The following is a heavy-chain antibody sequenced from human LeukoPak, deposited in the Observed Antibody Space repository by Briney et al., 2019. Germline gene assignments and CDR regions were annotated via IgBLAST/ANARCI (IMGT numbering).Heavy chain of an antibody. D-gene: IGHD3-10*01. CDR1: GGSFSGYY. J-gene: IGHJ4*02. Sequence: PSETLSLTCAVYGGSFSGYYWSWIRQPPGKGLEWIGEINHSGSTNYNPSLKSRVTISVDTSKNQFSLKLSSVTAADTAVYYCARVQSAGGSDYWGQGTLVTVSS. V-gene: IGHV4-34*01. CDR2: INHSGST. CDR3: ARVQSAGGSDY.